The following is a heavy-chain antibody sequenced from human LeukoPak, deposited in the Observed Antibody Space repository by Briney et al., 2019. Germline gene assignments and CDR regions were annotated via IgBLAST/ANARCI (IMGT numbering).Heavy chain of an antibody. Sequence: SGTLSLTCSVFGGSISSYYWSWIRQPPGKGLEWIGYIHYSGSSNYNPSLKSRVTISVDTSNNQFSLKLSSVTAADTAVYYCARDPGSGWFYFDYWGQGTLVTASS. J-gene: IGHJ4*02. CDR2: IHYSGSS. D-gene: IGHD6-19*01. V-gene: IGHV4-59*01. CDR1: GGSISSYY. CDR3: ARDPGSGWFYFDY.